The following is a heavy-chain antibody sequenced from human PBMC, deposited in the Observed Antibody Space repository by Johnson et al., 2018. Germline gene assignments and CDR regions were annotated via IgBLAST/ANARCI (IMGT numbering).Heavy chain of an antibody. Sequence: VQLQESGGGLVQPGGSLRLSCAASGFSFSYYWMHWVRQAPGKGLVWVSRINSDGSGTSYSDSVKGRFTISRDNAKNTVYLQMNSLRAEDTAVYYCARDDGDGLSWYYYYMDVWGKGTTVTVSS. CDR2: INSDGSGT. CDR3: ARDDGDGLSWYYYYMDV. J-gene: IGHJ6*03. V-gene: IGHV3-74*01. CDR1: GFSFSYYW. D-gene: IGHD3-10*01.